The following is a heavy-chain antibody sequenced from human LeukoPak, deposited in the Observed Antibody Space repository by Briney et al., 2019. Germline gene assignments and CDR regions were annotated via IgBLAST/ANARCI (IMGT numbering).Heavy chain of an antibody. V-gene: IGHV4-59*12. CDR2: IYYSGST. CDR1: GGSISSYY. CDR3: ARERVSPDGGGWNAFDI. D-gene: IGHD3-16*01. Sequence: PSETLSLTCTVFGGSISSYYWSWLRQPPGKGLEWIGYIYYSGSTNYNPSLKSRVTISVDTSKNQFSLKLSSVTAADTAVYYCARERVSPDGGGWNAFDIWGQGTMVTVSS. J-gene: IGHJ3*02.